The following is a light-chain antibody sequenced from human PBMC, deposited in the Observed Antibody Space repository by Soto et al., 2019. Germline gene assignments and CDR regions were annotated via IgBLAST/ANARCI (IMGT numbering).Light chain of an antibody. CDR2: DTS. V-gene: IGKV3-15*01. Sequence: EVVMRQSPAKLSLSPGDGATLSCRASQGIGDTLAWYQHKPGQTPRLLIYDTSTRATGVPNRFSGSRSGAEFTLTINSLQSEDFAVYYCQTYNNWPLTCGGGTKVDI. J-gene: IGKJ4*01. CDR3: QTYNNWPLT. CDR1: QGIGDT.